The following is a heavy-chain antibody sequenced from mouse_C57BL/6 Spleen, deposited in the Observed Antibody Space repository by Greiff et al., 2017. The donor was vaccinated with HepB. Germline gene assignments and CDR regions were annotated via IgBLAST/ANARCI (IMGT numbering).Heavy chain of an antibody. CDR1: GYTFTDYY. D-gene: IGHD2-3*01. CDR3: AREGIYDGYPFAY. V-gene: IGHV1-26*01. CDR2: INPNNGGT. Sequence: VQLQQSGPELVKPGASVKISCKASGYTFTDYYMNWVKQSHGKSLEWIGDINPNNGGTSYNQKFKGKATLTVDKSSSTAYMELRSLTSEDSAVYYCAREGIYDGYPFAYWGQGTLVTVSA. J-gene: IGHJ3*01.